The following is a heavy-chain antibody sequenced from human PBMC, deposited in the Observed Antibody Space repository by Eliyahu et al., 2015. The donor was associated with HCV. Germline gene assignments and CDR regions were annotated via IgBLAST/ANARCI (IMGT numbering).Heavy chain of an antibody. CDR1: GFSLXXXGVG. Sequence: QITLKESGPTLVKPTQTLTLTCTFSGFSLXXXGVGVGWIRQPPGKALEWLALIYWDDDKRYSPSLKSRLTITKDTSKNQVVLTMTNMDPVDTATYYCAHRRRNVLLWFRELAGFDYWGQGTLVTVSS. V-gene: IGHV2-5*02. J-gene: IGHJ4*02. CDR2: IYWDDDK. D-gene: IGHD3-10*01. CDR3: AHRRRNVLLWFRELAGFDY.